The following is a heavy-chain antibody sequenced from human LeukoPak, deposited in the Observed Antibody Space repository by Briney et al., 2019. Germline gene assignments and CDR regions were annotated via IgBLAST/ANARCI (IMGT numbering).Heavy chain of an antibody. Sequence: ASVKVSCKASGYTFTSYGISWVRQAPGQGLEWMGWISAYNGNTNYAQKFQGRVTITADESTSTAYMELSSLRSEDTAVYYCALEGVVVTPSAGRPRENYFDYWGQGTLVTVSS. CDR1: GYTFTSYG. J-gene: IGHJ4*02. CDR2: ISAYNGNT. D-gene: IGHD3-22*01. V-gene: IGHV1-18*01. CDR3: ALEGVVVTPSAGRPRENYFDY.